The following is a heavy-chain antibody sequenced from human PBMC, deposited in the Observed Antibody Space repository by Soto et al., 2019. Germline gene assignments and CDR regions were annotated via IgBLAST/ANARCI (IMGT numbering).Heavy chain of an antibody. D-gene: IGHD6-13*01. J-gene: IGHJ4*02. CDR1: GFTFSNYA. CDR3: AKHPYSSSWYYDY. CDR2: ISGRLGST. V-gene: IGHV3-23*01. Sequence: GGSLRLSCAASGFTFSNYAMNCCVQSPGKGLEWVSTISGRLGSTYHADSVKGRFTISRDNSKNNLYLQMNSLRAEDTAVYYCAKHPYSSSWYYDYWGQGTLVTVSS.